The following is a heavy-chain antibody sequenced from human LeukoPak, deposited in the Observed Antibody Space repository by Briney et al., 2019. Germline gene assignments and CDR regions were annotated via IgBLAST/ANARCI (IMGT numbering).Heavy chain of an antibody. Sequence: ASVKVSCKASGYTFTSYGISWVRQAPGQGLEWMGWISAYNGNTNYAQKLQGRVTMTTDTSTSTAYMELRSLRSDNTAVYYCARDRPGIDAFDIWGQGTMVTVSS. V-gene: IGHV1-18*01. CDR2: ISAYNGNT. CDR1: GYTFTSYG. CDR3: ARDRPGIDAFDI. J-gene: IGHJ3*02. D-gene: IGHD2-15*01.